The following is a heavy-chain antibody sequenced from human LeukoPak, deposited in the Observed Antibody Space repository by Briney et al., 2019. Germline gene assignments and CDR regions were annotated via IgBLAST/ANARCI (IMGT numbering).Heavy chain of an antibody. CDR1: GYTFTSYA. CDR2: ITPSGGT. Sequence: ASVKVSCTASGYTFTSYAMHWVRQAPGQGLEWMGWITPSGGTNYEQKFQGRGTMTSYTAISTAYMELSRLRSDDTAVYYCARDRRWLHLDYWGQGTLVSVCS. D-gene: IGHD5-24*01. J-gene: IGHJ4*02. CDR3: ARDRRWLHLDY. V-gene: IGHV1-2*02.